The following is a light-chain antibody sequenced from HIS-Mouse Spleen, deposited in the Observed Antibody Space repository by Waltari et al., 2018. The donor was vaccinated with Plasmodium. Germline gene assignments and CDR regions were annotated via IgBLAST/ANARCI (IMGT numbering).Light chain of an antibody. CDR1: SSDVGGYNY. CDR2: EVS. V-gene: IGLV2-8*01. J-gene: IGLJ1*01. CDR3: SSYAGSNNFCV. Sequence: SAPPQPPSASGSPGQSVTISCTGTSSDVGGYNYVSWYQQHPGKAPKLMIYEVSKRPSGVPDRFSGSKSGNTASLTVSGLQAEDEADYYCSSYAGSNNFCVFGTGTKVTVL.